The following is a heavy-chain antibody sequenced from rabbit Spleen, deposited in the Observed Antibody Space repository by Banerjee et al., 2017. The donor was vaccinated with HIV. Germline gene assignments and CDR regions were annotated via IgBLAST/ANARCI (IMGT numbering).Heavy chain of an antibody. CDR3: ARGGGL. V-gene: IGHV1S40*01. Sequence: QQLVESGGGLVKPGASLTLTCTASGFSFSSGYDLCWVRQAPGKGLEWIVCIDTGSGSTWYASWVNGRFTISKTSSPTVTLQMTSLTAADTATYFCARGGGLWGPGTLVTVS. CDR1: GFSFSSGYD. J-gene: IGHJ4*01. CDR2: IDTGSGST.